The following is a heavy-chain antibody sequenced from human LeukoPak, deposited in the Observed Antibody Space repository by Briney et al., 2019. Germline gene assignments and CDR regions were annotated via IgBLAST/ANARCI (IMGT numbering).Heavy chain of an antibody. D-gene: IGHD6-13*01. CDR2: INHSGST. V-gene: IGHV4-34*01. CDR1: GGSFSGYY. J-gene: IGHJ4*02. Sequence: SETLSLTCAVYGGSFSGYYWSWIRQPPGKGLEWIGEINHSGSTNYNPPLKSRVTISVDTYTHQFSLKLSSATAADPAVYYCARAPTAAHIEYWGQRTLVT. CDR3: ARAPTAAHIEY.